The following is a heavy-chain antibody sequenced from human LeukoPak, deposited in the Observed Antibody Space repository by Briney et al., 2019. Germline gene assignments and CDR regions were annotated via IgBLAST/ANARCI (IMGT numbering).Heavy chain of an antibody. V-gene: IGHV3-33*06. D-gene: IGHD7-27*01. CDR2: IWYDGSNK. Sequence: PGGSLRLSCAASGFTFSSYGMHWVRQAPGKGLEWVAVIWYDGSNKYYADSVEGRFTISRDNSKNTLYLQMNSLRAEDTAVYYCAKDRKIGRLGIIDYWGQGSLVTVSS. J-gene: IGHJ4*02. CDR1: GFTFSSYG. CDR3: AKDRKIGRLGIIDY.